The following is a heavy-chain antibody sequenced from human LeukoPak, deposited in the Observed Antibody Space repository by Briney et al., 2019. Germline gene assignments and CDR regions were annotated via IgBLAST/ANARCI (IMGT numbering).Heavy chain of an antibody. CDR2: INPNSGGT. D-gene: IGHD2-15*01. J-gene: IGHJ5*02. Sequence: ASVKVSCKASGYTFTGYCMHWVRQAPGQGLEWMGWINPNSGGTNYAQKFQGRVTMTRDTSISTAYMELSRLRSDDTAVYYCAREIEDIVVVVAARGNWFDPWGQGTLVTVSS. V-gene: IGHV1-2*02. CDR3: AREIEDIVVVVAARGNWFDP. CDR1: GYTFTGYC.